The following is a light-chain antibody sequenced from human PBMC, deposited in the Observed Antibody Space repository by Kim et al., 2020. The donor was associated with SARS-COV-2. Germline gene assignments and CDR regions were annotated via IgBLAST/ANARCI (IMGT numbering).Light chain of an antibody. CDR3: QKDNSAPWT. Sequence: DIQMTQSPSSLSVSVGDRVTITCRASQGITNSLAWYQQKPGKVPQLLIYAASALQSGVPSRFSGSGSGTDFTLTISSLQPEDVATYYCQKDNSAPWTFGQGTKVEIK. J-gene: IGKJ1*01. V-gene: IGKV1-27*01. CDR1: QGITNS. CDR2: AAS.